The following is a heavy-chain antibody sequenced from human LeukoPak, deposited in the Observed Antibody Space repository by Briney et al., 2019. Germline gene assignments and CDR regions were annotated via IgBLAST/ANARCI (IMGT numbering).Heavy chain of an antibody. Sequence: SESLSLTCTVSGGSISSSSYYWGWIRQPPGKGLEWIGSISYSGSTYYNPSLKSRVTISVDTSKNQFSLKLSSVTAADTAVYYCARGSSGYYRYWGQGTLVTVSS. CDR2: ISYSGST. V-gene: IGHV4-39*01. CDR3: ARGSSGYYRY. CDR1: GGSISSSSYY. J-gene: IGHJ4*02. D-gene: IGHD3-22*01.